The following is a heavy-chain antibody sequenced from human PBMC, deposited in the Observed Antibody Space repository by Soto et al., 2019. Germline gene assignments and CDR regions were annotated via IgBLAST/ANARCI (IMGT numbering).Heavy chain of an antibody. J-gene: IGHJ6*02. D-gene: IGHD6-13*01. CDR2: IIPIFGTA. CDR3: ASPIANRAYYYYGMDV. V-gene: IGHV1-69*01. Sequence: QVQLVQSGAEVKKPGSSVKVSCKASGGTFSSYAISWVRQAPGQGLEWMGGIIPIFGTANYAQKFQGRVTITADESTNTTYMELSSLRTEDTAVYYCASPIANRAYYYYGMDVWGQGTTVTVSS. CDR1: GGTFSSYA.